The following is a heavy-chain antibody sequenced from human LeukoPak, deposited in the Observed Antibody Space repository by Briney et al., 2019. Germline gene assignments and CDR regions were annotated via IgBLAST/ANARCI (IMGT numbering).Heavy chain of an antibody. V-gene: IGHV4-4*07. CDR1: GGSISSYY. J-gene: IGHJ6*03. Sequence: PSETLSLTCTVFGGSISSYYWSWIRQPAGKGLEWIGRMYTSGSTYYNPSLKSRVTISVDTSKNQFSLKLSSVTAADTAVYYCARTQGGDPYYYMDVWGKGTTVTVSS. CDR3: ARTQGGDPYYYMDV. CDR2: MYTSGST. D-gene: IGHD3-16*01.